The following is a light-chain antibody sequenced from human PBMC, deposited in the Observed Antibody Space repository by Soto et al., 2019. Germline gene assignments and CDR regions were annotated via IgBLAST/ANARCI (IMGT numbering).Light chain of an antibody. V-gene: IGKV1-5*01. CDR3: QRYNSYPLT. J-gene: IGKJ4*01. CDR2: DAS. Sequence: DIQMTQSPSTLSASVGDRVTITCRATQSINRYLAWYQQKPGKAPKLLIYDASILESGVPSRSSGSASGTEFILTISSLQPEDFATYYCQRYNSYPLTFGGGTKVENK. CDR1: QSINRY.